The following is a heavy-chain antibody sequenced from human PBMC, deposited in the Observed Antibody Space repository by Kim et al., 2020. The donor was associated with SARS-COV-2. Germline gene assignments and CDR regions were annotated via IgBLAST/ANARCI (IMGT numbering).Heavy chain of an antibody. CDR3: ARGPPVITGTTSWFDP. CDR2: INHSGST. Sequence: SETLSLTCAVYGGSFSGYYWSWIRQPPGKGLEWIGEINHSGSTNYNPSLKSRVTISVDTSKNQFSLKLSSVTAADTAVYYCARGPPVITGTTSWFDPWG. J-gene: IGHJ5*02. D-gene: IGHD1-7*01. V-gene: IGHV4-34*01. CDR1: GGSFSGYY.